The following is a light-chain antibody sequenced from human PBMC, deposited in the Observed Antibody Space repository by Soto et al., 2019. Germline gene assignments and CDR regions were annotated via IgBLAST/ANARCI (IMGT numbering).Light chain of an antibody. V-gene: IGLV2-8*01. Sequence: QSALTQPPSASGSPGQSVAISCTGTSSDIGGYNFVSWYQQHPGKAPKLMIYEVTKRPSGVPDRFSGSKSGNTATLIVSWLQAEDEADYYCSSHGGNNNPYVLGNGTKLTVL. CDR3: SSHGGNNNPYV. CDR1: SSDIGGYNF. CDR2: EVT. J-gene: IGLJ1*01.